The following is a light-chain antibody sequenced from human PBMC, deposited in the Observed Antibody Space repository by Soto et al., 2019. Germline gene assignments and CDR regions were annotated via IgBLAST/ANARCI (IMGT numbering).Light chain of an antibody. Sequence: QSVLTQPPSASGTPGQRVTISCSGSSSNIGSNTVSWYQQLPGASPRLLMFNNDQRPSGVPDRFSGSNSGTSASLAISGLQSEDEADYYCAAWDDSLNGPLFGRGTKLTVL. CDR1: SSNIGSNT. V-gene: IGLV1-44*01. CDR3: AAWDDSLNGPL. CDR2: NND. J-gene: IGLJ2*01.